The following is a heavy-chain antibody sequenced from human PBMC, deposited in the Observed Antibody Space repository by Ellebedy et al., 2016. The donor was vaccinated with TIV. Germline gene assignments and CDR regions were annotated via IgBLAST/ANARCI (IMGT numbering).Heavy chain of an antibody. V-gene: IGHV4-59*08. J-gene: IGHJ5*02. Sequence: SETLSLTCTVSGGSISSYYWSWFRQPPGKGLEWIGYISYSGSTHYNPSLQSRVTISVDTSKNEFSLKMSSVTAADTAVYYCARLQYYGSGPRGWFDPWGQGTLVTVSS. CDR1: GGSISSYY. CDR2: ISYSGST. CDR3: ARLQYYGSGPRGWFDP. D-gene: IGHD3-10*01.